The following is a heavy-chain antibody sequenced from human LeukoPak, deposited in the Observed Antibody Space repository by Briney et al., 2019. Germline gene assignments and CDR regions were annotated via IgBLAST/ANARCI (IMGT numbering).Heavy chain of an antibody. CDR1: GFTFSSYN. CDR3: AKTWIHLWDLDGMDV. Sequence: GGSLRLSCAASGFTFSSYNLNWVRQAPGKGLEWVSYISSSSGTMYYADSVKGRFTISRDNSKNTLYLQMNSLRAEDTAVYYCAKTWIHLWDLDGMDVWGQGTTVTVSS. D-gene: IGHD5-18*01. J-gene: IGHJ6*02. V-gene: IGHV3-48*01. CDR2: ISSSSGTM.